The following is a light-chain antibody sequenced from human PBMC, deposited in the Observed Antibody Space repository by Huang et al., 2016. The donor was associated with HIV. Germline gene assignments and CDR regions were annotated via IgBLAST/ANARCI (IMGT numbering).Light chain of an antibody. Sequence: DIQMTQSPSSLSASVGDRVTITCRASESIRGYLNWYQHKPGKTPKVLIYAASSVQSGVPSRFSGSGSGTDFTLTITSLQPEDFATYYCQQSYNTPWTFGQGTKVEIK. J-gene: IGKJ1*01. V-gene: IGKV1-39*01. CDR3: QQSYNTPWT. CDR1: ESIRGY. CDR2: AAS.